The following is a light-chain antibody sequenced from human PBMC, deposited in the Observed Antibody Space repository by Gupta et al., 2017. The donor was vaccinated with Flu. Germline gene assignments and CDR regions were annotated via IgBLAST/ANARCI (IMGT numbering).Light chain of an antibody. CDR1: QNINSY. J-gene: IGKJ4*01. CDR2: EAS. Sequence: EVVLTQSPATLSLSRGERATLSCRASQNINSYLAWYQQKPGQAPRVVIYEASNRASGIPARFSVSGSGTDFTLTISSLEPEDFAIYYCQQRSDWPPLTFGGGTRVEI. V-gene: IGKV3-11*01. CDR3: QQRSDWPPLT.